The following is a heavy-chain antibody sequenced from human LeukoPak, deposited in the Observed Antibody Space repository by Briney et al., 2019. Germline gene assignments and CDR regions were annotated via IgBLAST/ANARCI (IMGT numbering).Heavy chain of an antibody. V-gene: IGHV2-5*02. Sequence: SGPTLVKPTQTLTLTFTFSGFSLSTRGVGVGWIRQPPGKALEWLALIYWDDDKRHSPSLKSRLTITKDTSKNQVVLTMTNMDPVDTATYYCAHRHRGAAAGTWSHWGQGTLVTVSS. D-gene: IGHD6-13*01. J-gene: IGHJ4*02. CDR3: AHRHRGAAAGTWSH. CDR1: GFSLSTRGVG. CDR2: IYWDDDK.